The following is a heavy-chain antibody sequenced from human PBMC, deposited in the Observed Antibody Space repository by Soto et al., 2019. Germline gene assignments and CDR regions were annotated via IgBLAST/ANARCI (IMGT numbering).Heavy chain of an antibody. J-gene: IGHJ4*02. V-gene: IGHV2-5*02. CDR3: AHRPRGYSYHFDY. D-gene: IGHD5-18*01. CDR2: IYWDDDE. CDR1: GFSFSTRGVG. Sequence: QITLKESGPALVKPTQTLTLTCTFSGFSFSTRGVGVAWIRQPPGKALEWLALIYWDDDEGYSPSLKSRLTITKDTSKNQLVLTTTNRDPVDTATYYCAHRPRGYSYHFDYWGQGTLVTVSS.